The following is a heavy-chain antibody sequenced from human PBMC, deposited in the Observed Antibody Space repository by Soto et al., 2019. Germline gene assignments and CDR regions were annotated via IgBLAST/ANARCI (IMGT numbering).Heavy chain of an antibody. Sequence: SETLSLTCTVSGGSISSDSFYWAWIRQPPGKGLEWIGIIYYSGDTYYNPSLAGRLTMSVDTSNQFSLTLRSVTAADTALYYCARNQPLRYCSGGTCRPAYGMDVWGQGTTVTVSS. J-gene: IGHJ6*02. D-gene: IGHD2-15*01. CDR2: IYYSGDT. CDR1: GGSISSDSFY. CDR3: ARNQPLRYCSGGTCRPAYGMDV. V-gene: IGHV4-39*01.